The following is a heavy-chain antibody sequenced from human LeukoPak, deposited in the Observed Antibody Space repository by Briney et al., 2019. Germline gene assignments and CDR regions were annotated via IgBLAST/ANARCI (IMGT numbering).Heavy chain of an antibody. Sequence: ASVKVSCKASGYTFTGYYMHWVRQAPGQGLEWMGWINPNSGGTNYAQKFQGRVTMTRDTSISTAYMELSRLRSDDTAVYYCARTRGVLRYFDWLLGLDYWGQGTLVTVSS. CDR1: GYTFTGYY. CDR2: INPNSGGT. CDR3: ARTRGVLRYFDWLLGLDY. D-gene: IGHD3-9*01. V-gene: IGHV1-2*02. J-gene: IGHJ4*02.